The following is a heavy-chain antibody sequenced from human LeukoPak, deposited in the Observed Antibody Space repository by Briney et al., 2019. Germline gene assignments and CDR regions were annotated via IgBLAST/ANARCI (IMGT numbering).Heavy chain of an antibody. J-gene: IGHJ6*03. CDR1: GGSISGLY. CDR2: VYSSGTT. CDR3: ARRRPTVTLYYYYYMDV. Sequence: SETLSLTGNVSGGSISGLYWTWIRQPAGKGLEWIGRVYSSGTTHYNPSLKSRVAISVDTSKNQFSLKLSSVTAADTAVYYCARRRPTVTLYYYYYMDVWGKGTTVTVSS. V-gene: IGHV4-4*07. D-gene: IGHD4-11*01.